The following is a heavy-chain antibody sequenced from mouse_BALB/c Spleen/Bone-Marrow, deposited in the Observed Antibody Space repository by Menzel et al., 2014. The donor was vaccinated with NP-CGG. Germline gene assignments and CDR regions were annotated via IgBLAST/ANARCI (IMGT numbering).Heavy chain of an antibody. J-gene: IGHJ4*01. CDR3: ARGGYGSGYDAMDY. CDR1: GYSIXSAYY. CDR2: ISFDGSN. V-gene: IGHV3-6*02. Sequence: VQLQQSGPGLVKPSQSLSLTCSVTGYSIXSAYYWNWIRQFPGNKLEWMGYISFDGSNYYNPSLKNRISITRDTSKSQFFLRLNSVTTEDTATYYCARGGYGSGYDAMDYWGQGTSVTVSS. D-gene: IGHD1-1*01.